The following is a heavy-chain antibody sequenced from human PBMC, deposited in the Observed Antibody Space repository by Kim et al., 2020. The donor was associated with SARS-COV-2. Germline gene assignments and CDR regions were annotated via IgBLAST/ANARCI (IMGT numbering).Heavy chain of an antibody. J-gene: IGHJ4*02. CDR2: INSDGSSI. V-gene: IGHV3-74*01. CDR1: GITFSSYW. CDR3: ARDRGYSSPLDY. D-gene: IGHD6-13*01. Sequence: GGSLRLSCAASGITFSSYWMYWVRQGPGKGLVWVSRINSDGSSISYADSVKGRFTISRDNARNTLYLQMNSLRAEDTAVYYCARDRGYSSPLDYWGQGTLVTDSS.